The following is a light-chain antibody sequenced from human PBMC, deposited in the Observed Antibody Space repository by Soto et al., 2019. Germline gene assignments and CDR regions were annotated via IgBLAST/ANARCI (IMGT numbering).Light chain of an antibody. CDR2: AAS. CDR1: QSISIF. Sequence: DIQLTQSPSSLSASVADRVTITCRASQSISIFLHWYQQKPGKAPKLLIYAASNLEIGVPSRCSGSGSGTHFTFTISSLQTEDIGTYYCQQYDILPITFGRGTRLEIK. J-gene: IGKJ5*01. V-gene: IGKV1-33*01. CDR3: QQYDILPIT.